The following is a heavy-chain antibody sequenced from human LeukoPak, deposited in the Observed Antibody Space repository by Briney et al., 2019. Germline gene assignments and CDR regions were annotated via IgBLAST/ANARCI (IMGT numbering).Heavy chain of an antibody. Sequence: GGSLRLSCVASGSTFSSYAMHWVRQAPGKGLEWVALISNDGTYKYYADSVKGRFAISRDNSKNTLYLQMNSLRAEDTAMYYCARGRGNIYYFDFWGQGTLDTVSS. D-gene: IGHD3-10*01. CDR2: ISNDGTYK. V-gene: IGHV3-30*09. CDR3: ARGRGNIYYFDF. J-gene: IGHJ4*02. CDR1: GSTFSSYA.